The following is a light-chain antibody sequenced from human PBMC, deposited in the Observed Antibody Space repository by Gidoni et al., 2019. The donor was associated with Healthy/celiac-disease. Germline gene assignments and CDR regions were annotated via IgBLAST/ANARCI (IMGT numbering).Light chain of an antibody. CDR3: QAWDRSTVV. J-gene: IGLJ2*01. CDR1: KLGDKY. CDR2: QDS. V-gene: IGLV3-1*01. Sequence: SSDLTHPPSVSVSPGQTASITFSGDKLGDKYACWYQQKPGQSPVLVIYQDSKRPSGIPERFSGSNSGNTDTLTSSGTQDMDEADYYCQAWDRSTVVFGGGTKLTVL.